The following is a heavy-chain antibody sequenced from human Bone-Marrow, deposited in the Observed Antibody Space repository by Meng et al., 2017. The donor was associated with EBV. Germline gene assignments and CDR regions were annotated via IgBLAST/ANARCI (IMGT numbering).Heavy chain of an antibody. J-gene: IGHJ4*02. V-gene: IGHV1-2*06. D-gene: IGHD3-10*01. CDR1: GYTFTGYY. CDR2: INPSSGGT. Sequence: GLRVQAGVEVKRPGVSLKVSCKAFGYTFTGYYMHWVRQAHGQGLEWMGRINPSSGGTNHAQKFQGRVTMTRDTSISTAYMGLSRLGSDDTAVYYCARVFLDYGSGSIDYWGQGTLVTVSS. CDR3: ARVFLDYGSGSIDY.